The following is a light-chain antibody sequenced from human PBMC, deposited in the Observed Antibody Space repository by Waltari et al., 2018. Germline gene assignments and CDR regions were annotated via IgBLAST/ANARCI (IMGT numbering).Light chain of an antibody. V-gene: IGKV1-39*01. CDR3: QQTYSTPTVT. CDR2: SAS. CDR1: QNVENL. J-gene: IGKJ5*01. Sequence: DILMTQSPSSLSATVGDRLTITCRASQNVENLFNWYQQRPGRAPKLRIYSASTVQSGVPPRFSGSGSGTEFTLTITNLQPEDFATYYCQQTYSTPTVTFGQGTRLDIK.